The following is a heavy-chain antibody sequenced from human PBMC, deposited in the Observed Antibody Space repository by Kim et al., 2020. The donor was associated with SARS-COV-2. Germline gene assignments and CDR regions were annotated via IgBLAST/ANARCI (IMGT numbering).Heavy chain of an antibody. Sequence: GGSLRLSCVASEFTFSTYAMSWVRQAPGKGLEWVSSISSSGSSTYYADSVKGRFTISRDNSKSTLFLQMTSLRAEDTALYYCAKGDRTSARRFDPLGQGTLVTVSS. CDR2: ISSSGSST. J-gene: IGHJ5*02. V-gene: IGHV3-23*01. CDR3: AKGDRTSARRFDP. D-gene: IGHD2-21*01. CDR1: EFTFSTYA.